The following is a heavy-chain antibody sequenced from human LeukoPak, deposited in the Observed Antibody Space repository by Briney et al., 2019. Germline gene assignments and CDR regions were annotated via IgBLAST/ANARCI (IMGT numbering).Heavy chain of an antibody. D-gene: IGHD6-19*01. Sequence: ASVTVSFKASGYTFTVYYMHWVRQAPGQGLGWMGWINPNSGGTNYAQKFQGRVTMTRDTSISTAYMELSRLRSDDTAVYYCAREQVAVARTGSDAFDIWGQGTMVTVSS. CDR2: INPNSGGT. V-gene: IGHV1-2*02. CDR1: GYTFTVYY. J-gene: IGHJ3*02. CDR3: AREQVAVARTGSDAFDI.